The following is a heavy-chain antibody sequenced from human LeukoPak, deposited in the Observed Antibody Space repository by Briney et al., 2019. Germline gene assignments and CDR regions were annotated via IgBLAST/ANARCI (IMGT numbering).Heavy chain of an antibody. CDR2: IYHSGST. D-gene: IGHD6-19*01. CDR3: ARHGRYSSGWYDFDY. CDR1: GGSISSSSYY. J-gene: IGHJ4*02. V-gene: IGHV4-39*01. Sequence: SETLSLTCTVSGGSISSSSYYWGWIRQPPGKGLEWIGSIYHSGSTYYNPSLKSRVTISVDRSKNQFSLKLSSVTAADTAVYYCARHGRYSSGWYDFDYWGQGTLVTVSS.